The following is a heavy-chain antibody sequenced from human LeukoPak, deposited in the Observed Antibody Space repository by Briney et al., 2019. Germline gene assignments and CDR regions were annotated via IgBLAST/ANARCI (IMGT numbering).Heavy chain of an antibody. CDR2: IKQDGSKK. CDR1: GFTFSSNW. V-gene: IGHV3-7*01. D-gene: IGHD4-17*01. CDR3: ARDPDYGDYS. Sequence: PGGSLRLSCAASGFTFSSNWMSWVRQAPGKGLEWVANIKQDGSKKSYVDSVKGRFTISRDNAKNSLYLQMNSLRAEDTAVYYCARDPDYGDYSWGQGTLVTVS. J-gene: IGHJ4*02.